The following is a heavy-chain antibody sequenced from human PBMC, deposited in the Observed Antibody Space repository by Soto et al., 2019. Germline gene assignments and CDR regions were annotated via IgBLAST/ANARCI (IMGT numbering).Heavy chain of an antibody. J-gene: IGHJ6*03. Sequence: SETLSLTCTVSGGSISSYYWSWIRQPPGKGLEWIGYIYYSGSTNYNPSLKSRVTISVDTSKNQFSLKLSSVTAADTAVYYCARVQAMVRGGYYYYYDMDVWGKGTTVTVSS. CDR1: GGSISSYY. D-gene: IGHD3-10*01. CDR2: IYYSGST. CDR3: ARVQAMVRGGYYYYYDMDV. V-gene: IGHV4-59*01.